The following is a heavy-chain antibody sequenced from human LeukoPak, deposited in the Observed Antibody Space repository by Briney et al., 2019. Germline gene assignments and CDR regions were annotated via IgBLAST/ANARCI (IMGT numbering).Heavy chain of an antibody. Sequence: NPSETLSLTCTVSGGSISSGNYYWSWIRQPAGKGLEWIGRIYTSGSTNYNPSLKSRVTMSVDTSKNQFSLKLSSVTAADTAVYYCARTPTNYGEEAFDIWGQGTMVTVSS. CDR1: GGSISSGNYY. V-gene: IGHV4-61*02. CDR2: IYTSGST. D-gene: IGHD4-17*01. J-gene: IGHJ3*02. CDR3: ARTPTNYGEEAFDI.